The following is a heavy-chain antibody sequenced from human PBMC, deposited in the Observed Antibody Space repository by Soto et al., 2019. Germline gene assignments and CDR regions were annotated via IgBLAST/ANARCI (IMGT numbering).Heavy chain of an antibody. J-gene: IGHJ5*02. Sequence: ASVKVSCKASGYTFTSYDIHWVRQASGQGLEWMEWMNPNSGNTIYAEKLQGRVTMTRNTSISTAYMELSSLRSEDTAMYYCAREAGIPVAIHGIGPWGQGTLVTVSS. CDR3: AREAGIPVAIHGIGP. CDR2: MNPNSGNT. D-gene: IGHD2-2*01. V-gene: IGHV1-8*01. CDR1: GYTFTSYD.